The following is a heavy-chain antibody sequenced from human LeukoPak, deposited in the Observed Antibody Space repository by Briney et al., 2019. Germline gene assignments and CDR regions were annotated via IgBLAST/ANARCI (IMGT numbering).Heavy chain of an antibody. CDR3: ARGKRVIAAAGTVDY. Sequence: ASVKVSCKASGYTFTSYDINWVLQATGQGLEWMGWMNPNSGNTGYAQKFQGRVTITRNTSISTAYMELSSLRSEDTAVYYCARGKRVIAAAGTVDYWGQGTLVTVSS. J-gene: IGHJ4*02. CDR1: GYTFTSYD. CDR2: MNPNSGNT. D-gene: IGHD6-13*01. V-gene: IGHV1-8*03.